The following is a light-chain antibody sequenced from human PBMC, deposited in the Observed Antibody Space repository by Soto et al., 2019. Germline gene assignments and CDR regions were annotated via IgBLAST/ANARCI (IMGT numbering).Light chain of an antibody. J-gene: IGKJ3*01. CDR3: QQYNNWPFT. CDR2: GAS. CDR1: QSVSSN. Sequence: EIVMTQSPATLSVSPGERATLSCRASQSVSSNLAWYQQKPGQAPRLLVYGASTRATDIPARFSGSGSGTQFTLTICSLQSEDFAVYYCQQYNNWPFTFGPGTKVDIK. V-gene: IGKV3-15*01.